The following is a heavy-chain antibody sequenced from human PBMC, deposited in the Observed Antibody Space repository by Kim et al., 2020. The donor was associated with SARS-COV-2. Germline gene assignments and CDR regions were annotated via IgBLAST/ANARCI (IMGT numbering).Heavy chain of an antibody. J-gene: IGHJ3*02. D-gene: IGHD1-1*01. Sequence: GGSLRLSCAASGFTFNDSPMHWVRQASGKGLEWVGRIRSKANSYGTAYAASVKGRFTISRDDSKNTAYLQMNSLKTEDTAVYYCTRILGTTLAFWDAFD. CDR1: GFTFNDSP. CDR3: TRILGTTLAFWDAFD. CDR2: IRSKANSYGT. V-gene: IGHV3-73*01.